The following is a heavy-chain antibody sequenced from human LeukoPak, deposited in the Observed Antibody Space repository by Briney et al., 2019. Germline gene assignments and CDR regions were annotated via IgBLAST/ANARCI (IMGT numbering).Heavy chain of an antibody. CDR1: GYTFTNYA. V-gene: IGHV7-4-1*02. J-gene: IGHJ4*02. Sequence: ASVKVSCKASGYTFTNYAINWVRQAPGQGLEWMGWINTNTGSPRYDQGFTGRFVFSLDTSSGTAYLQISSLKAEDTAIYYCAREDGRFEYWGQGTLVTVSS. CDR3: AREDGRFEY. CDR2: INTNTGSP.